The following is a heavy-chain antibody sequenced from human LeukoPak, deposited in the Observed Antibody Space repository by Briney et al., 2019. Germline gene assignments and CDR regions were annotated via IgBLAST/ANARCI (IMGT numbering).Heavy chain of an antibody. CDR1: GFTFSSYG. CDR3: AKANLLLDPNYYGMDV. V-gene: IGHV3-30*18. J-gene: IGHJ6*02. D-gene: IGHD2-2*01. CDR2: ISYDGSNK. Sequence: GGSLRLSCAASGFTFSSYGMHWVRQAPGKGLEWVAVISYDGSNKYYADSVKGRFTISRDNSKNTLYLQMNSLRAEDTAVYYCAKANLLLDPNYYGMDVWGQGTTVTVSS.